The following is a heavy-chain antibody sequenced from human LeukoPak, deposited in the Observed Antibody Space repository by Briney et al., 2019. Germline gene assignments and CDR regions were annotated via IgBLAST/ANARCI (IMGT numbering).Heavy chain of an antibody. CDR3: ARDRWGVNYYQYMDV. CDR1: GYTFTSYG. CDR2: ISAYNGNR. V-gene: IGHV1-18*01. J-gene: IGHJ6*03. D-gene: IGHD3-10*01. Sequence: VASVKVSCKASGYTFTSYGISWVRQAPGHGLEWMGWISAYNGNRKYEKKLQGRVTMTTDTATSTAYMELSSLRADDTAVYYCARDRWGVNYYQYMDVWGKGTTVTVSS.